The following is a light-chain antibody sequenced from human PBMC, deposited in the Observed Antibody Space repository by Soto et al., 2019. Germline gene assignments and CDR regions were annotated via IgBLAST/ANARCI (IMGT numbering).Light chain of an antibody. J-gene: IGLJ1*01. CDR3: GSYTSSSTLEV. CDR1: SSEVGGYNY. V-gene: IGLV2-14*01. Sequence: QSALTQPASVSGSPGQSITISCTGTSSEVGGYNYVSWYQQHPGKAPKLMIYDVSNRPSGVSNRFSGSKSGNTASLTISGLQAEDEADYYCGSYTSSSTLEVFGPGTKVTVL. CDR2: DVS.